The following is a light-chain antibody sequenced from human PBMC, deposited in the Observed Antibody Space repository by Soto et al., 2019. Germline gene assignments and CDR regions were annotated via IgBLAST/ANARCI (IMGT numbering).Light chain of an antibody. CDR1: NIRSES. J-gene: IGLJ2*01. CDR2: DDR. V-gene: IGLV3-21*02. Sequence: SYELTQPPSLSVAPGQTARITRGGANIRSESVHWYQQKPGQAPVLVVYDDRDRPSGVPERFSGSNSGNTATMTISGVEAGDEADYYCQVWPSSSDQCVFGGGTKLTVL. CDR3: QVWPSSSDQCV.